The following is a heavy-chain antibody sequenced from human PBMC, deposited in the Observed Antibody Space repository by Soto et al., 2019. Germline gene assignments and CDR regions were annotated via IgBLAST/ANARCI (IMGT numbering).Heavy chain of an antibody. Sequence: GGSLRLSCAASGFTFSSYGMHWVRQAPGKGLEWVAVISYDGSNKYYADSVKGRFTISRDNSKNTLYLQMNSLRAEDTAVYYCAKARAWIQLGDAFDTWGQGTMVTVSS. CDR2: ISYDGSNK. CDR3: AKARAWIQLGDAFDT. V-gene: IGHV3-30*18. J-gene: IGHJ3*02. D-gene: IGHD5-18*01. CDR1: GFTFSSYG.